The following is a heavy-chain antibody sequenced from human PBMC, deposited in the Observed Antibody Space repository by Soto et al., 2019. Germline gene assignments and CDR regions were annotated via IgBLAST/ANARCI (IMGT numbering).Heavy chain of an antibody. J-gene: IGHJ4*02. CDR1: GGSISSNY. CDR2: VYNSGST. D-gene: IGHD6-13*01. CDR3: ARYRREAVAGYTLEN. Sequence: PSETLSLTCTVSGGSISSNYWTWIRQPPGKGLEWIGYVYNSGSTNYNPSLKSRVTIAEDTSKSQFSLKVNSMTAADTAVYYCARYRREAVAGYTLENWGQGILVTV. V-gene: IGHV4-59*01.